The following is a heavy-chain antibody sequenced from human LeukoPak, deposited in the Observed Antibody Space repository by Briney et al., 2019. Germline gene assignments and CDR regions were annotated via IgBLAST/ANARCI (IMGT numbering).Heavy chain of an antibody. CDR3: ARGLYCGGGRCGDY. D-gene: IGHD2-15*01. CDR2: MNPNSGNT. J-gene: IGHJ4*02. CDR1: GYTFTSYD. Sequence: ASVKVSCKASGYTFTSYDFNWVRQATGQGLEWMGWMNPNSGNTGYAQKFQGRVTMTRNTSISTAYMELSSLTSEDTAVYYCARGLYCGGGRCGDYWGQGTLVTVSS. V-gene: IGHV1-8*01.